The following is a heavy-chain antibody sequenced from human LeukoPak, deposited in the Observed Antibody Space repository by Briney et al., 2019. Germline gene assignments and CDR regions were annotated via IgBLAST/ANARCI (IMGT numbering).Heavy chain of an antibody. CDR1: GYTFTSYD. Sequence: ASVKVSCKASGYTFTSYDINWVRQATGQGLEWMGWMNPNSGNTGYAQKFQGRVTMTRNTSISTAYMELSSLRPEDTAVYYCARGDTCGGDCYWYYYYGMDVWGQGTTVTVSS. CDR2: MNPNSGNT. D-gene: IGHD2-21*02. J-gene: IGHJ6*02. V-gene: IGHV1-8*01. CDR3: ARGDTCGGDCYWYYYYGMDV.